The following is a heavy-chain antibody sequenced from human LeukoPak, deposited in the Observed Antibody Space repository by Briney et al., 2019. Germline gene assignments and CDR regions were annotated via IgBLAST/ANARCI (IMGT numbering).Heavy chain of an antibody. CDR1: GYTFTSYD. CDR2: MNPNSGNT. D-gene: IGHD3-3*01. Sequence: ASVKVSCKASGYTFTSYDINWVRQATGQGLEWMGWMNPNSGNTGYAQKFQGRVTMTRNTSISTAYMELSSLRSEDTAVYYCARDVQRFLEPPHWAFDIWGQGTMVTVSS. J-gene: IGHJ3*02. V-gene: IGHV1-8*01. CDR3: ARDVQRFLEPPHWAFDI.